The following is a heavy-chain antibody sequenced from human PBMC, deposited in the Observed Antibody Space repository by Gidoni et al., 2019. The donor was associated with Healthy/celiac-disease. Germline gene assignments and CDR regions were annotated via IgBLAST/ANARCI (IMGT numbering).Heavy chain of an antibody. D-gene: IGHD3-22*01. CDR3: ARVHTLHYYDTSGYFDL. Sequence: EWIGEINHSGSTNYNPSLKSRVTISVDTSKNQFSLKLSSVTAADTAVYYCARVHTLHYYDTSGYFDLWGRGTLVTVSS. V-gene: IGHV4-34*01. CDR2: INHSGST. J-gene: IGHJ2*01.